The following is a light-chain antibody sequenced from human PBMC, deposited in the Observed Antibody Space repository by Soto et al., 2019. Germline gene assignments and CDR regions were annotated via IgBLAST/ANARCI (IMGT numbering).Light chain of an antibody. V-gene: IGLV1-44*01. J-gene: IGLJ2*01. Sequence: QSVLTQPPSASGTPGQRVIISCSGSSSNIGRNTINWYQQVPGTAPKLLIYGNDQRPSGVPDRFSGSKSGTSASLAISGLQSEDEAAYYCATWSDGPHGVVLGGGTKLTVL. CDR1: SSNIGRNT. CDR3: ATWSDGPHGVV. CDR2: GND.